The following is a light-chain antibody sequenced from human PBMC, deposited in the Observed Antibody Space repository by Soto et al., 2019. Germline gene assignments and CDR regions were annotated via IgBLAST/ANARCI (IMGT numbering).Light chain of an antibody. CDR1: SSNIGSNT. CDR3: GAWDDSLKGWV. CDR2: SNN. V-gene: IGLV1-44*01. J-gene: IGLJ3*02. Sequence: QSVLTQPPSASGTPGQRVTISCSGSSSNIGSNTVNWYQQLPGTAPKLLLYSNNQRPSGVPDRFSGSKSGTSASLAISGRQSGDEADYYCGAWDDSLKGWVFGGGTKVTVL.